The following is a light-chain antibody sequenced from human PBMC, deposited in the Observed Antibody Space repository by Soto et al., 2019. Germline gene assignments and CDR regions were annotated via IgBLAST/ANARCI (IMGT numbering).Light chain of an antibody. CDR2: GAS. CDR3: QQYGSSPVT. V-gene: IGKV3-20*01. Sequence: EIVLTQSPGTLSLSPGERATLSCRASQSVSSTYLAWYQQKPGQPPRLLIYGASIRATGIPDRFSGSGSGTDFTLTITRLESEDFAVYYCQQYGSSPVTFGQGTRLDIK. J-gene: IGKJ5*01. CDR1: QSVSSTY.